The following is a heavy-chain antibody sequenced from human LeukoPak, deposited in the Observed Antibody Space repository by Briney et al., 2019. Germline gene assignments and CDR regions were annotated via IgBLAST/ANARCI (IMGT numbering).Heavy chain of an antibody. J-gene: IGHJ4*02. Sequence: SETLSLTCAVYGGSFGGYYWSWIRQPPGKGLEWIGEINHSGSTNYNPSLKSRVTISVDTSKNQFSLKLSSVTAADTAVYYCARGSGYGSSYWGQGTLVTVSS. CDR3: ARGSGYGSSY. D-gene: IGHD3-10*01. V-gene: IGHV4-34*01. CDR2: INHSGST. CDR1: GGSFGGYY.